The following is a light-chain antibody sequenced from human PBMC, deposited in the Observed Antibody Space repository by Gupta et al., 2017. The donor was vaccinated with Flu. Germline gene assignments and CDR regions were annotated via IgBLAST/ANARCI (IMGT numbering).Light chain of an antibody. Sequence: DIKTQQSPSTRAAAVGDRVTITCRASQSISSWLAWYPQKPGKAPKLLIYKASSLDSGVPSRFSGSGSGTEFTLTISSLQPDDFATYYCQQYKSYSPLTFGQGTKLEIK. CDR3: QQYKSYSPLT. CDR2: KAS. J-gene: IGKJ2*01. CDR1: QSISSW. V-gene: IGKV1-5*03.